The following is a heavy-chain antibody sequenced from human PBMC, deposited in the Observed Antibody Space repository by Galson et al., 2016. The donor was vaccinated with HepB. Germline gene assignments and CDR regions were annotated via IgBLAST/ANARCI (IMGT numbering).Heavy chain of an antibody. CDR3: TRVRRPWGMGRKDAFDI. V-gene: IGHV3-33*01. CDR1: GITFSIYG. CDR2: IWYDGSKK. Sequence: LRLSCAASGITFSIYGMLWLRQAPGKGLEWVAVIWYDGSKKDYADSVKGRFTISRDNSKNTLYLQMNSLRAEDTAVYYCTRVRRPWGMGRKDAFDIWGQGTMVTVSS. J-gene: IGHJ3*02. D-gene: IGHD2-8*01.